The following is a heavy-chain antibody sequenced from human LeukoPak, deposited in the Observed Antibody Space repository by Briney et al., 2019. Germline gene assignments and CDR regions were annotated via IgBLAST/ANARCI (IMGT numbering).Heavy chain of an antibody. CDR3: ARDHPLYCSGGTCYGYYYYYGMDV. J-gene: IGHJ6*02. CDR2: ISVYNGNT. D-gene: IGHD2-15*01. Sequence: VSVKVSCKASGYTFNSYGISWVRQAPGQGLEWMGWISVYNGNTNYAQKVQGRVTMTTDTSTSTAYMELRSLRSDDTAVYYCARDHPLYCSGGTCYGYYYYYGMDVWGQGATVTVSS. CDR1: GYTFNSYG. V-gene: IGHV1-18*01.